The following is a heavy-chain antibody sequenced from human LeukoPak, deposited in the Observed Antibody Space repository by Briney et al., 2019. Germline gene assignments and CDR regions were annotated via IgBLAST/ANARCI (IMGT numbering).Heavy chain of an antibody. CDR1: SGSINSYY. CDR2: IYTTGKT. D-gene: IGHD3-16*01. CDR3: ARHAYTASHYFLDF. J-gene: IGHJ4*02. Sequence: SETLSLTCTVSSGSINSYYWGWVRQPAGRGLEWIGRIYTTGKTDYNPSLKSRLTMSVDTSKRQFSLNLTSVTAADTAIYFCARHAYTASHYFLDFWSQGTLVTVSS. V-gene: IGHV4-4*07.